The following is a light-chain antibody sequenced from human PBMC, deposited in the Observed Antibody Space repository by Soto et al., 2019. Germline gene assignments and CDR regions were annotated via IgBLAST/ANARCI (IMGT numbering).Light chain of an antibody. Sequence: EIVLTQSPATLSLSPGERATLSCRASQSVSSYLAWYQQKPGQAPRLLIYDASNRATGIPARFSGSGSGTDLTLTISSLEPEDFAVYYWQQRSNWPGTFGQGTKLEIK. CDR1: QSVSSY. CDR2: DAS. V-gene: IGKV3-11*01. CDR3: QQRSNWPGT. J-gene: IGKJ2*02.